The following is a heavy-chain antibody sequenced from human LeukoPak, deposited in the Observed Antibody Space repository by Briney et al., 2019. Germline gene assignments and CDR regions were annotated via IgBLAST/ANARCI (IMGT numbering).Heavy chain of an antibody. J-gene: IGHJ6*02. D-gene: IGHD5-24*01. Sequence: SETLSLTCTVSGGSISSYYWSWIRQPPGKGLEWIGYIYYSESTNYNPSLKSRVTISVDTSKNQFSLKLSSVTAADTAVYYCARRLSNSYYGMDVWGQGTTVTVSS. CDR3: ARRLSNSYYGMDV. CDR2: IYYSEST. CDR1: GGSISSYY. V-gene: IGHV4-59*08.